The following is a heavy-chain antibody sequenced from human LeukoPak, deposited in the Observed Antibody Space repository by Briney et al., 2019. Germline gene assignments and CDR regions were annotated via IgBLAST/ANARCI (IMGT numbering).Heavy chain of an antibody. J-gene: IGHJ4*02. CDR3: ARDTGSSYD. D-gene: IGHD6-13*01. CDR2: ISHSGST. CDR1: RGSFSGYF. Sequence: PSETLSLTCAVYRGSFSGYFWSWIRQPPGEGLEWIGEISHSGSTNYNSSLKSRVTISIDTSKNQFSLKLSSVTAADTAVYYCARDTGSSYDWGQGTLVTVSS. V-gene: IGHV4-34*01.